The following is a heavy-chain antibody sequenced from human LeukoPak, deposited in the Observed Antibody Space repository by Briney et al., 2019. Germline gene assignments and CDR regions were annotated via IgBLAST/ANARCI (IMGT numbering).Heavy chain of an antibody. J-gene: IGHJ4*02. CDR1: GYSFTSYW. CDR2: IYPGDSDT. V-gene: IGHV5-51*01. Sequence: GESLKISCKGSGYSFTSYWIGWVRQMPGKGLEWMGIIYPGDSDTGYSPSFQGQVTISADKSISTAYLQWSSLKASDTAMYYCARTEMATIRHFDYWGQGTLVTVSS. CDR3: ARTEMATIRHFDY. D-gene: IGHD5-24*01.